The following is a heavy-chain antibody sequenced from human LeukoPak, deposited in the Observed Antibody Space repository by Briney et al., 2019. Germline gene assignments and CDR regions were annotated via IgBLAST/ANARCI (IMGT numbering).Heavy chain of an antibody. Sequence: GGSLRLSCAASGFTFSRYSMNWVRQAPGKGLEWVSYISSSTGIIYYADSVKGRFTISRDNSKNTLYLQMNSLRAEDTAVYYCAKDPLALSSSWTLGFDPWGQGTLVTVSS. CDR1: GFTFSRYS. CDR2: ISSSTGII. D-gene: IGHD6-13*01. J-gene: IGHJ5*02. V-gene: IGHV3-48*01. CDR3: AKDPLALSSSWTLGFDP.